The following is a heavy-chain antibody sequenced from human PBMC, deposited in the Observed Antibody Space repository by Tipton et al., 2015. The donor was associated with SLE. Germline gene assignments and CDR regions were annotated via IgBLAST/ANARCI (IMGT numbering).Heavy chain of an antibody. J-gene: IGHJ6*02. Sequence: TLSLTCAVYGGPFSGYYWSWIRQPPGKGLEWIGEINHSGSTNYNPSLKSRVTISVDTPKNQFSLKLSSVTAADTAVYYCAREGTYYDILTGCMDVWGQGTTVTVSS. V-gene: IGHV4-34*01. CDR1: GGPFSGYY. CDR3: AREGTYYDILTGCMDV. D-gene: IGHD3-9*01. CDR2: INHSGST.